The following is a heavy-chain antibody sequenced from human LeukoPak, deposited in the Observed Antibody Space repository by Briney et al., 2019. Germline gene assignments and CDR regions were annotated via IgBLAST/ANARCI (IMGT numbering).Heavy chain of an antibody. CDR1: GYSISSGYY. D-gene: IGHD2-2*01. V-gene: IGHV4-38-2*02. CDR2: IYHSGST. CDR3: ARVVVVPAAMRVTTSNFDY. Sequence: PSETLSLTCTVSGYSISSGYYWGWIRQPPGKGLEWIGSIYHSGSTYYNPSLKSRVTISVDTSKNQFSLKLSSVTAADTAVYYCARVVVVPAAMRVTTSNFDYWGQGTLVTVSS. J-gene: IGHJ4*02.